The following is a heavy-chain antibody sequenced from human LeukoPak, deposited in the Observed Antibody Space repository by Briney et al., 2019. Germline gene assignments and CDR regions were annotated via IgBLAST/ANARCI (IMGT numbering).Heavy chain of an antibody. CDR1: GFTFSSYG. V-gene: IGHV3-30*18. D-gene: IGHD6-13*01. CDR3: AKGAGYSSSWYWFDY. J-gene: IGHJ4*02. Sequence: GGSLRLSCAASGFTFSSYGMHWVRQAPGKGLEWVAVISYDGSNKYYADSVKGRSTISRDNSKNTLYLQMNSLRAEDTAVYYCAKGAGYSSSWYWFDYWGQGTLVTVSS. CDR2: ISYDGSNK.